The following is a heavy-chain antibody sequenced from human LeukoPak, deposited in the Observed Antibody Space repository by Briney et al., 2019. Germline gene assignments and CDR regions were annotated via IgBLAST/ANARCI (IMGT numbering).Heavy chain of an antibody. Sequence: GGSLRLSCAASGFTFSSYGMHWVRQAPGKGLEWVAFIRYDGSNKYYADSAKGRFTISRDNSKNTLYLQMNSLRAEDTAVYYCAKGSQYSSSWNTPNFDYWGQRTLVTVSS. D-gene: IGHD6-13*01. V-gene: IGHV3-30*02. CDR3: AKGSQYSSSWNTPNFDY. CDR2: IRYDGSNK. CDR1: GFTFSSYG. J-gene: IGHJ4*02.